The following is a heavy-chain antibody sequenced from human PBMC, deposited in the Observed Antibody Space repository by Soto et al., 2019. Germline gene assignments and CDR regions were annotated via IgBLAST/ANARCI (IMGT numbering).Heavy chain of an antibody. Sequence: QVQLVQSGAEVKKPGSSVKVSCKASGGSFSTYGISWVRQAPGQGLEWMGGFIPVFTTAKYAQKFQGRVSITADESTYTAYMELSSLRSEDTAVYFCARDGVDVSRTTVRHGALDIWGQGTVVTVS. V-gene: IGHV1-69*01. D-gene: IGHD4-17*01. CDR1: GGSFSTYG. CDR2: FIPVFTTA. CDR3: ARDGVDVSRTTVRHGALDI. J-gene: IGHJ3*02.